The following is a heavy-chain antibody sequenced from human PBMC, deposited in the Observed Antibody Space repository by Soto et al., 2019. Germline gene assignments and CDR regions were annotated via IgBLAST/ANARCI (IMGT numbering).Heavy chain of an antibody. CDR3: ARTNDYGEKLWTPYYHGMDV. CDR1: GGSISSSNW. Sequence: SETLSLTCAVSGGSISSSNWWSWVRQPPGKGLEWIGEIYHSGSTNYNPSLKSRVTISVDKSKNQFSLKLSSVTAADTALYYCARTNDYGEKLWTPYYHGMDVWGQGTTVTVSS. CDR2: IYHSGST. D-gene: IGHD4-17*01. V-gene: IGHV4-4*02. J-gene: IGHJ6*02.